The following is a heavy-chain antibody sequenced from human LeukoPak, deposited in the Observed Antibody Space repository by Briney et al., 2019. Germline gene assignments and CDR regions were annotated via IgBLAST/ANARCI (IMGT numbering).Heavy chain of an antibody. CDR1: GFTFSSYA. CDR2: ISGSGGST. CDR3: ANDLLWQWLVRDDY. V-gene: IGHV3-23*01. Sequence: GGPLRLSCAASGFTFSSYAMSWVRQAPGKGLEWVSAISGSGGSTYYADSVKGRFTISRDNSKNTLYLQMNSLRAEDTAVYYCANDLLWQWLVRDDYWGQGTLVTVSS. J-gene: IGHJ4*02. D-gene: IGHD6-19*01.